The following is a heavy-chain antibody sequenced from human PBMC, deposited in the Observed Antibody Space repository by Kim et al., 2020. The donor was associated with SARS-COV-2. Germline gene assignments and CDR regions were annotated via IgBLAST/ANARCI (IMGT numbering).Heavy chain of an antibody. Sequence: VKGRFTIYRDNSKNTLYLPMNNLRAEDTAVYYCAKERRKYCSGGSCHLEYWGQGTLVTVSS. D-gene: IGHD2-15*01. J-gene: IGHJ4*02. V-gene: IGHV3-33*06. CDR3: AKERRKYCSGGSCHLEY.